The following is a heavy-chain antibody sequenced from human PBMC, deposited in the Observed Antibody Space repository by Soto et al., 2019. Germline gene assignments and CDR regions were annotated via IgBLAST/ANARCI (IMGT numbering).Heavy chain of an antibody. D-gene: IGHD4-17*01. CDR3: AKVGGPNYGDYFNY. CDR2: ISWNSGSI. V-gene: IGHV3-9*01. CDR1: GFTFDDYA. Sequence: EVQLVESGGGLVQTGRSLRLSCAASGFTFDDYATHWVRQAPGKGLEWVSGISWNSGSIGYADSVKGRFTISRDNAKNSPYLQMNSLSAEDTALYYCAKVGGPNYGDYFNYWCQGPLVTVSS. J-gene: IGHJ4*02.